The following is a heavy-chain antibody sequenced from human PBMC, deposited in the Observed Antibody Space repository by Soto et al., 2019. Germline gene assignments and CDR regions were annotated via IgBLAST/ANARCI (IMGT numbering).Heavy chain of an antibody. Sequence: QVQLQQWGAGLLKPSETLSLTCAVSGGSLSDYYWPWIRQSPGKGLEWIGEIHPSGSTYYNPSLRSRVTISVDTPKNQFSLKLTSLTAADTAIYYCARGRDEYKLGNVWGHGTTVTVSS. D-gene: IGHD1-1*01. CDR2: IHPSGST. J-gene: IGHJ6*02. CDR3: ARGRDEYKLGNV. V-gene: IGHV4-34*01. CDR1: GGSLSDYY.